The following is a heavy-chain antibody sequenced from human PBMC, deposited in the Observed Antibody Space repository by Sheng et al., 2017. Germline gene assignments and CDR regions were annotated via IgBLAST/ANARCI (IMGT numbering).Heavy chain of an antibody. J-gene: IGHJ4*02. CDR2: ISGSGGST. CDR1: GFTFSSYA. Sequence: EVQLVESGGGLVQPGGSLRLSCAASGFTFSSYAMSWVRQAPGKGLEWVSAISGSGGSTYYADSVKGRFTISRDNSKNTLYLQMNSLRAEDTAVYYCDEKHRLRFLELVTPLRTTWGQGTLVTVSS. D-gene: IGHD3-3*01. V-gene: IGHV3-23*04. CDR3: DEKHRLRFLELVTPLRTT.